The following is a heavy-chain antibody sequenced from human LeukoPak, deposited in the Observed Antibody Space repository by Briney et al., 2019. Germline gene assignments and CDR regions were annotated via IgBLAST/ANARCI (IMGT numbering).Heavy chain of an antibody. Sequence: VASVKVSRKASGYTFTGYYMHWVRQAPGQGLEWMGRINPNIGGTNYAQKFQGRVTMTRDTSISTIYMELSRLRSDDTAVYYCARVGAGLNDAFDIWGQGTMVTVSS. CDR3: ARVGAGLNDAFDI. D-gene: IGHD1-26*01. CDR2: INPNIGGT. CDR1: GYTFTGYY. J-gene: IGHJ3*02. V-gene: IGHV1-2*06.